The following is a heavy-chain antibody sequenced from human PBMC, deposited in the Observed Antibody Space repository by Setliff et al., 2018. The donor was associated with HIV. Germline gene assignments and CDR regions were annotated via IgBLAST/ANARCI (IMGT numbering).Heavy chain of an antibody. Sequence: PSETLSLTCTVSGGSISSYYWNWIRQPPGKGLEWIGYIYYSGVTNYNPSLKSRVTISLDTSKNQFSLKLTSVTAADTAVYYCARDTSGGYWGQGTLVTVLL. V-gene: IGHV4-59*01. CDR2: IYYSGVT. J-gene: IGHJ4*02. CDR1: GGSISSYY. CDR3: ARDTSGGY. D-gene: IGHD3-10*01.